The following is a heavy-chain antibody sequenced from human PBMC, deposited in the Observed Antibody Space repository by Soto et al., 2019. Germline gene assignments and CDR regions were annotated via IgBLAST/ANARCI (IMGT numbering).Heavy chain of an antibody. Sequence: ASVKVSCKASGYTFTSYGISWVRQAPGQGLEWMGWISAYNGNTNYAQKLQGRVTMTADTSTSTAYMELRSLRSDDTAVYYCARDFYDSSGPFAFDIWGQGTMVTVSS. CDR3: ARDFYDSSGPFAFDI. J-gene: IGHJ3*02. CDR2: ISAYNGNT. V-gene: IGHV1-18*01. CDR1: GYTFTSYG. D-gene: IGHD3-22*01.